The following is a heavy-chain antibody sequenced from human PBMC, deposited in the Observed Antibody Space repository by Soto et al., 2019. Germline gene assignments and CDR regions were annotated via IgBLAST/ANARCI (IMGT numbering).Heavy chain of an antibody. CDR3: AKTANGWFSAFDI. CDR1: GFTFSTYS. V-gene: IGHV3-48*01. Sequence: AGGSLRLSCAASGFTFSTYSMNWVRQAPGKGLEWVSYISSSSSTIFYTDSVKGRFTVSRDNAKNTLYLQMNSLRAEDTAVYYCAKTANGWFSAFDIWGQGTMVTVSS. J-gene: IGHJ3*02. D-gene: IGHD6-19*01. CDR2: ISSSSSTI.